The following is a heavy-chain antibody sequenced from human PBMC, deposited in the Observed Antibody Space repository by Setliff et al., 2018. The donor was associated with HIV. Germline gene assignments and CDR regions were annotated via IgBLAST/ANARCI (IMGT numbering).Heavy chain of an antibody. CDR3: ARGWGHDGFDF. CDR2: INHSGGT. J-gene: IGHJ3*01. Sequence: PSETLSLTCTVSGDSISSYSWNWIRQSPGGGLEWIGEINHSGGTNYNPSLKSRVTMSIDTSKNQFSLNVSSVTAADTAVYYCARGWGHDGFDFWGQGTMVTVSS. D-gene: IGHD7-27*01. V-gene: IGHV4-34*01. CDR1: GDSISSYS.